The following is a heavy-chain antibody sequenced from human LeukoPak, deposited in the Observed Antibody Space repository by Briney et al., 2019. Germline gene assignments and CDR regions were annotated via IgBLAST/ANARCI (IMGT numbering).Heavy chain of an antibody. CDR1: GGSISSYY. J-gene: IGHJ5*02. V-gene: IGHV4-4*07. D-gene: IGHD6-19*01. CDR3: ARDRIAVAENWFDP. Sequence: SETLSLTCTVSGGSISSYYCSWIRQPAGKGLEWIGRIYTSGSTNYNPSLKSRVTMSVDTSKNQFPLKLSCVTAADTVVYYCARDRIAVAENWFDPWGQGALVTVSS. CDR2: IYTSGST.